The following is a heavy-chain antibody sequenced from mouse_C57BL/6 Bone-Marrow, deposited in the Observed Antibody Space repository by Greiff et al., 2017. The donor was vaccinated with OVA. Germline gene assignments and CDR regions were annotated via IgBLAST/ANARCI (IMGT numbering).Heavy chain of an antibody. J-gene: IGHJ4*01. CDR3: ASEIYGTYAMDY. CDR2: IWGVGST. CDR1: GFSLTSYG. V-gene: IGHV2-6*01. Sequence: QVQLQQSGPGLVAPSQSLSITCTVSGFSLTSYGVDWVRQSPGKGLEWLGVIWGVGSTNYNSALKSRLSISKDNSKSQVFLKMNSLQTDDTAMYYCASEIYGTYAMDYWGQGTSVTVSS. D-gene: IGHD1-1*01.